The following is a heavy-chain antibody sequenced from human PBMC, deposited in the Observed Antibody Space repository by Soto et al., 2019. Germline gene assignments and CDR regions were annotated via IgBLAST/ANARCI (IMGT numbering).Heavy chain of an antibody. Sequence: SETLSLTCSVSGYSVSSSDYYWAWIRQHTGKGLEWSGSMLYSGLTYYNPSLKSRVTLSVDTSKNQFSVRLNSVTASDTAVYYCAPLSVSLSGPYGIHVWGQGTTVTVSS. CDR1: GYSVSSSDYY. D-gene: IGHD2-15*01. CDR2: MLYSGLT. CDR3: APLSVSLSGPYGIHV. J-gene: IGHJ6*02. V-gene: IGHV4-39*01.